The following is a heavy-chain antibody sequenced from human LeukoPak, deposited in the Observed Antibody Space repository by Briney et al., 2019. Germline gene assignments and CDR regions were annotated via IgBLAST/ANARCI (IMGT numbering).Heavy chain of an antibody. J-gene: IGHJ4*02. V-gene: IGHV3-23*01. D-gene: IGHD1-26*01. CDR2: ISGSGIST. CDR1: GFTFSDFS. CDR3: AKDQWSFSYFDY. Sequence: GGSLRLSCSASGFTFSDFSMNWVRQAPGKGLEWVSDISGSGISTYYADSVKGRFTISRDNSKNTLYLQMNSLRAEDTAVYYCAKDQWSFSYFDYWGQGTLVTVSS.